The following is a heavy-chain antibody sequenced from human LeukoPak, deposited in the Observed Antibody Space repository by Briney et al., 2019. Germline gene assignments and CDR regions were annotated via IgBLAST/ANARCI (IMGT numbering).Heavy chain of an antibody. J-gene: IGHJ5*02. CDR3: VRLQWLVRSWFDP. CDR1: GGSLGGYY. V-gene: IGHV4-4*08. CDR2: IYPTGNTN. D-gene: IGHD6-19*01. Sequence: SETLSLTCTVSGGSLGGYYWSWIRQTPGKGLEYIGYIYPTGNTNGNTNYNPSLKSRVTISVDTSKNQFSLNLTSVTAADTAKYYCVRLQWLVRSWFDPWGQGTLVIVSS.